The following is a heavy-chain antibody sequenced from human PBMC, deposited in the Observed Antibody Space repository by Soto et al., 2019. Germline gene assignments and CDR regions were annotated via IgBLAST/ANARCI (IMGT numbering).Heavy chain of an antibody. CDR3: GSSSTGTTTTHFDY. J-gene: IGHJ4*02. Sequence: GGSLRLSCAASGFTFSSYAMSWVRQAPGKGLEWVSAISGSGGSTYYADSVKGRFTISRDNSKNTLYLQMNSLRAEDTAVYYCGSSSTGTTTTHFDYWGKGTLVTVSS. CDR2: ISGSGGST. V-gene: IGHV3-23*01. CDR1: GFTFSSYA. D-gene: IGHD1-7*01.